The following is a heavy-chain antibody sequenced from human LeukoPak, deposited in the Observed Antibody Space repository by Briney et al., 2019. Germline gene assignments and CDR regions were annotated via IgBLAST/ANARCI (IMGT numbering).Heavy chain of an antibody. CDR1: GGSVSSSSYY. D-gene: IGHD1-26*01. V-gene: IGHV4-39*01. CDR2: IYYRGNT. CDR3: ARLWEGTRPPDY. Sequence: SETLSLTCTVSGGSVSSSSYYWGWIRQPPGKGLEWIGSIYYRGNTYYNPSLKSRVTISVDTYKNQLSLKLSSVTAADTAVYYCARLWEGTRPPDYWGQGTLVTVSS. J-gene: IGHJ4*02.